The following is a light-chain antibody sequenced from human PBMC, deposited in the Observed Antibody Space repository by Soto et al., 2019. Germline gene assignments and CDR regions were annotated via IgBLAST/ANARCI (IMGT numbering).Light chain of an antibody. CDR1: QSLSSQ. J-gene: IGKJ2*01. CDR3: QQRYSTPRT. Sequence: DIQMTQSPSSLSASVGDRVTITCRTSQSLSSQLTWYHQKQGTAPKLLIYAASSLQSGVPARFSGSGSWTDFTLTISSLQPEDVATYYCQQRYSTPRTFGQGTKLEIE. V-gene: IGKV1-39*01. CDR2: AAS.